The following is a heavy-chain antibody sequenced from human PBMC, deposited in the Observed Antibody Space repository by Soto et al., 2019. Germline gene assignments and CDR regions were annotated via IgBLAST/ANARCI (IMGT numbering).Heavy chain of an antibody. V-gene: IGHV4-59*08. CDR1: GGSISSYY. CDR3: ASLTGFNAFDI. J-gene: IGHJ3*02. CDR2: IYYSGST. Sequence: SETLSLTCTVSGGSISSYYWSWIRQPPGKGLEWIGYIYYSGSTNYNSSLKSRVTISVDTSKNQFSLKLSSVTAADTAVYYCASLTGFNAFDIWGQGTMVTVSS.